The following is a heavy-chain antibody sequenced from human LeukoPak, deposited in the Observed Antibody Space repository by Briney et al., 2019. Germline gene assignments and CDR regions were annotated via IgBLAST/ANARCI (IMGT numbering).Heavy chain of an antibody. Sequence: GGSLRLSCAASGFTFSSYGMHWVRQAPGKGLEWVAVTWFDGSNEYYADSVKGRFTISRDNSKNTLYLQMNSLRAEDTAVYYCARDPDRAHIAAAQRAGDYWGQGTLVTVSS. CDR2: TWFDGSNE. D-gene: IGHD6-13*01. CDR1: GFTFSSYG. V-gene: IGHV3-33*01. CDR3: ARDPDRAHIAAAQRAGDY. J-gene: IGHJ4*02.